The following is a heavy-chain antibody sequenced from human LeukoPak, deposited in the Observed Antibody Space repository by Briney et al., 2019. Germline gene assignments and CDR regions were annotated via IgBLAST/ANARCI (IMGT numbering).Heavy chain of an antibody. Sequence: GGSLRLSCAASGFTFSSYSMNWVRQAPGKGLEWVSSISSSSSYIYYADSVKGRFTISRDNAKNSLYLQMNSLRAEDTAVYYCARGLIVGAAPFDYWGQGTLVTVSS. CDR3: ARGLIVGAAPFDY. CDR1: GFTFSSYS. J-gene: IGHJ4*02. D-gene: IGHD1-26*01. CDR2: ISSSSSYI. V-gene: IGHV3-21*01.